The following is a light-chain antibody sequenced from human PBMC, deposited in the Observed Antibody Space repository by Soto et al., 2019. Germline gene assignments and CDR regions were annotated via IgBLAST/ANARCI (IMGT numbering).Light chain of an antibody. Sequence: EIVLTQSPGTLSLSPGERATLSCRASQTVDNNYFAWFHQKPGQPPRLLIYGASSRATGIPDRFSATGSGTDFTLTISRLEPEDFAVYYCHQYARTPRTFGQWTKVEVK. CDR1: QTVDNNY. CDR3: HQYARTPRT. J-gene: IGKJ1*01. V-gene: IGKV3-20*01. CDR2: GAS.